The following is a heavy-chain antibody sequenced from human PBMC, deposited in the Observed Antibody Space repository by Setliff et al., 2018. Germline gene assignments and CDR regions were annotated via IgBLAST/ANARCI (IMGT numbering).Heavy chain of an antibody. V-gene: IGHV4-39*07. D-gene: IGHD6-19*01. CDR1: GGSISSSSYY. CDR3: AREGGGSGWTPDS. CDR2: IYYNGRS. Sequence: PSETLSLTCTVSGGSISSSSYYWGWIRQPPGKGLEWIGSIYYNGRSDHNPSFQSRVTMSVDRSKNQFSLNLRAMTAADTAVYYCAREGGGSGWTPDSWGQGTLVTVSS. J-gene: IGHJ4*02.